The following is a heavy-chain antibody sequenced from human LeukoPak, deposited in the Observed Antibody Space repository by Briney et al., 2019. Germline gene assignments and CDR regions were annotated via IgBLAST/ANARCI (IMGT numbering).Heavy chain of an antibody. J-gene: IGHJ4*02. V-gene: IGHV3-23*01. CDR3: AKDKFHYYDSSGPTYYFDY. CDR2: ISGSGGST. CDR1: GFTFSSYG. Sequence: PGGTLRLSCAASGFTFSSYGMSWVRQAPGKGLEWVSAISGSGGSTYYADSVKGRFTISRDNSKNTLYLQMNSLRAEDTAVYYCAKDKFHYYDSSGPTYYFDYWGQGTLVTVSS. D-gene: IGHD3-22*01.